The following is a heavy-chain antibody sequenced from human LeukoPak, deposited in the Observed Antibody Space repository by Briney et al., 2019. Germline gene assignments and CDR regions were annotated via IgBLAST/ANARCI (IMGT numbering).Heavy chain of an antibody. D-gene: IGHD4-17*01. Sequence: GGSLRLSCAASGFTFSSYGMHWVRQASGKGLEWVGRIRSKANSYATAYAASVKGRFTIARDDSKNTAYLQMNSLKTEDTAVYYCTRQDTVTIDYWGQGTLVTVSS. V-gene: IGHV3-73*01. CDR2: IRSKANSYAT. CDR1: GFTFSSYG. J-gene: IGHJ4*02. CDR3: TRQDTVTIDY.